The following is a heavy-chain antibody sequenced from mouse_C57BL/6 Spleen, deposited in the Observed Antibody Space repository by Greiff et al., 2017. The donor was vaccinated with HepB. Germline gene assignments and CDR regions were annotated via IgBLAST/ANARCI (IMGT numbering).Heavy chain of an antibody. D-gene: IGHD1-1*01. V-gene: IGHV1-82*01. CDR3: ARRTTVVATRYFDV. J-gene: IGHJ1*03. CDR2: IYPGDGDT. Sequence: VKLVESGPELVKPGASVKISCKASGYAFSSSWMNWVKQRPGKGLEWIGRIYPGDGDTNYNGKFKGKATLTADKSSSTAYMQLSSLTSEDSAVYFCARRTTVVATRYFDVWGTGTTVTVSS. CDR1: GYAFSSSW.